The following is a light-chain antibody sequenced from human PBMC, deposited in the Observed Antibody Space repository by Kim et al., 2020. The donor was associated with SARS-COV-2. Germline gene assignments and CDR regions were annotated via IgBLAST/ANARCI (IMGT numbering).Light chain of an antibody. CDR2: GAS. Sequence: EIVMTQSPATLSASPGERATLSCRASQSVHSKLAWYQQKVGQAPRLLIYGASTRATGIPARFSGSGSGTEFTLTISSLQSEDFAVYYCQQYNNWWTFGQGTKVDIK. J-gene: IGKJ1*01. CDR3: QQYNNWWT. CDR1: QSVHSK. V-gene: IGKV3-15*01.